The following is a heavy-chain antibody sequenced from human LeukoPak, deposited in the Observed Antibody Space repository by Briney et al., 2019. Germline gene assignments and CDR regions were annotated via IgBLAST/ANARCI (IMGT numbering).Heavy chain of an antibody. CDR1: GGSIDNYY. D-gene: IGHD2-2*01. CDR2: IYYSGGT. V-gene: IGHV4-59*01. CDR3: ARLHCGSASCWWYFDL. J-gene: IGHJ2*01. Sequence: PSETLSLTCTVSGGSIDNYYWSWLRQPPGKGLEWIGYIYYSGGTKYNPSLTSRVTISADTSKNQFSLKLSSVTAADTAVYYCARLHCGSASCWWYFDLWGRGTLVIVPS.